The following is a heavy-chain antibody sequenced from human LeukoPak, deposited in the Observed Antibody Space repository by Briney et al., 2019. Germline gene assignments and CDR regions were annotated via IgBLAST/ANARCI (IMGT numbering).Heavy chain of an antibody. Sequence: SETLSLTCTVSGGSISSSSYYWGWIRQPPGKGLEWIGSIYYSGSTYYNPSLKSRVTISVDTSKNQFSLKLSSVTAADTAVYYCAREPYWSAGEGEYYFDYWGQGTLVTVSS. CDR1: GGSISSSSYY. CDR2: IYYSGST. CDR3: AREPYWSAGEGEYYFDY. V-gene: IGHV4-39*07. D-gene: IGHD2-21*01. J-gene: IGHJ4*02.